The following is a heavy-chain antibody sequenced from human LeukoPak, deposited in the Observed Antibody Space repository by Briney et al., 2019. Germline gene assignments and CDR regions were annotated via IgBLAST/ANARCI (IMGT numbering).Heavy chain of an antibody. Sequence: SETLSLTCTVSGGSISSSSYYWGWIRQPPGKGLEWIGSIYYSGSTYYNPSLKSRVTISVDTSKNQFSLKLSSVTAADTAVYYCASISYNWKDFDYWGQGTLVTVSS. CDR3: ASISYNWKDFDY. D-gene: IGHD1-1*01. CDR1: GGSISSSSYY. J-gene: IGHJ4*02. CDR2: IYYSGST. V-gene: IGHV4-39*07.